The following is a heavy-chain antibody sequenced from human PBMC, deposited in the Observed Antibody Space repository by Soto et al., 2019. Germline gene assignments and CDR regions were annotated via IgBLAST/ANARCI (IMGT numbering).Heavy chain of an antibody. CDR2: IYPGDSDT. Sequence: ESLKVYYRGSVCTFTNYWIGWVRQMPGKGLEWMGIIYPGDSDTKYNPSFQGQVTISADKSITTTYLRWTSLKASDTAIYYCAASIFYYGMDVWGQGTTVTVSS. CDR3: AASIFYYGMDV. CDR1: VCTFTNYW. J-gene: IGHJ6*02. V-gene: IGHV5-51*01.